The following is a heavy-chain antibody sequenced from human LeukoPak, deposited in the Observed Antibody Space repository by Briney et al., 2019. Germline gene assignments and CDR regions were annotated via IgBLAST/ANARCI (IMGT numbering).Heavy chain of an antibody. CDR2: INPNSGGT. Sequence: ASVKVSCKASGYTFTGYYMHWVRQAPGQGLEWMGWINPNSGGTNYAQKFQGRVTMTRDTSISTAYMELSRLRSDDTAVYYCARSSRFLVNYGSRSYYPIFDYWGQGTLVTVSS. J-gene: IGHJ4*02. CDR3: ARSSRFLVNYGSRSYYPIFDY. V-gene: IGHV1-2*02. D-gene: IGHD3-10*01. CDR1: GYTFTGYY.